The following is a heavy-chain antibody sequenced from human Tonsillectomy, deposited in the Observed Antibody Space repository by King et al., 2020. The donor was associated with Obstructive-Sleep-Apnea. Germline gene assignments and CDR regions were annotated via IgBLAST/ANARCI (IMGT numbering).Heavy chain of an antibody. D-gene: IGHD3-22*01. J-gene: IGHJ6*02. V-gene: IGHV3-23*04. CDR2: ISGSGGST. Sequence: VQLVESGGGLVQPGGSLRLSCAASGFTFSSYAMSWVRQAPGKGLEWVSAISGSGGSTYYADSVKGRFTISRDNSKNTLYLQMNSLRAEDTAVYYCAKGHLVSSGYYYGEWSYYYGMDVWGQGTTVTVSS. CDR3: AKGHLVSSGYYYGEWSYYYGMDV. CDR1: GFTFSSYA.